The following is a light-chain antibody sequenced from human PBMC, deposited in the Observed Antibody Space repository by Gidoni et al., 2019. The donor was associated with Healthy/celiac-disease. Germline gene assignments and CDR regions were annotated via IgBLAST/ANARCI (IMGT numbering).Light chain of an antibody. J-gene: IGLJ2*01. CDR2: GNS. CDR1: SSNIGAVYD. CDR3: QSYDSSLSGSV. V-gene: IGLV1-40*01. Sequence: QSVLTQPPSVSGAPGQRVTLSCTGSSSNIGAVYDVHWYQQLPGTAPKLLIYGNSNRPSGVPDRFSGSKSGTSASLAITGLQAEDEADYYCQSYDSSLSGSVFGGGTKLTVL.